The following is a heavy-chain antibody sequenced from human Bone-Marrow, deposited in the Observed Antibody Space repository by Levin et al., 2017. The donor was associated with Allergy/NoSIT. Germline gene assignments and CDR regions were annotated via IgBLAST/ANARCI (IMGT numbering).Heavy chain of an antibody. CDR3: AVTGAPLYWYFDL. CDR2: VYHSGST. CDR1: GSSTRTSSRY. D-gene: IGHD7-27*01. J-gene: IGHJ2*01. V-gene: IGHV4-39*01. Sequence: ASETLSLTCTVSGSSTRTSSRYWGWIRQSPGKGLEWIGHVYHSGSTFYNPPLESRLTISIDTTTNQISLNLHSVTPADSAVYYCAVTGAPLYWYFDLWGRGTLVTVSS.